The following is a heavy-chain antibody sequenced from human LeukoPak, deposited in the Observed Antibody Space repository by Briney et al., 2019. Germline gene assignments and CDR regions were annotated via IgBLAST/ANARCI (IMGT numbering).Heavy chain of an antibody. CDR3: AGAAMRDYHGSGSYPFDY. J-gene: IGHJ4*02. V-gene: IGHV3-23*01. D-gene: IGHD3-10*01. Sequence: PGGSLRLSCAASGFTFSSYAMSWVRQAPGKGLEWVSAISGSGGSTYYADSVKGRFTISRDNSKNTLYLQMNSLRAEDTAVYYCAGAAMRDYHGSGSYPFDYWGQGTLVTVSS. CDR2: ISGSGGST. CDR1: GFTFSSYA.